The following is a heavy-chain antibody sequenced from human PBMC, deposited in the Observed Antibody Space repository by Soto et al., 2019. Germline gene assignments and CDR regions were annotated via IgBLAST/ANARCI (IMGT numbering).Heavy chain of an antibody. D-gene: IGHD2-8*01. CDR2: INGDGCRT. CDR1: GFTFSSYW. V-gene: IGHV3-74*01. Sequence: EVQVVESGGGLVQHGGSLSLSCVVSGFTFSSYWMHWVRQAPGKGMVFVSWINGDGCRTENADSVKGRFTIARDNAKIMLYLPRTSLGDKDTAVYYCATGTIRGEGTLVTSAS. CDR3: ATGTI. J-gene: IGHJ1*01.